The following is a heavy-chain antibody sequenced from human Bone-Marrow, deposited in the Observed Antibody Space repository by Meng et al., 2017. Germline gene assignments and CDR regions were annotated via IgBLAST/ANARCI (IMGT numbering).Heavy chain of an antibody. CDR3: ARDRGMDV. CDR1: GFTFSNSW. V-gene: IGHV3-7*01. J-gene: IGHJ6*02. CDR2: INQQGSEI. Sequence: GESLKISCAASGFTFSNSWMTWVRQAPGKGLEWVANINQQGSEIHYVDSVKGRFTISRDNAKNSLYLQMNSLRAEDTAVYYCARDRGMDVWGQGTTVTVSS.